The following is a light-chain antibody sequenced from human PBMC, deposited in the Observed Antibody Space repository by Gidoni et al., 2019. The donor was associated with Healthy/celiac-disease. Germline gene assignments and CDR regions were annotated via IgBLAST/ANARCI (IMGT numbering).Light chain of an antibody. J-gene: IGLJ3*02. CDR2: SNN. CDR1: SSNIGSNT. V-gene: IGLV1-44*01. CDR3: AAWDDSLNGWV. Sequence: QSVLTQPPSPSGAPGQRVTISCSGSSSNIGSNTVNWYQQLPGTAPKLLIYSNNQRPSGVPDRFSGSKSGTSASLAISGLQSEDEAAYYCAAWDDSLNGWVFGGVTKLTVL.